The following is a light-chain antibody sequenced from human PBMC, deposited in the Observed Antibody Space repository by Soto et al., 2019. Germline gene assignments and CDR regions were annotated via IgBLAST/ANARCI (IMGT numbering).Light chain of an antibody. J-gene: IGKJ1*01. Sequence: DAVMTQSPVSLPVALGQPSSMSCSSSQSLVYNDGNTYSNWFQKRAGESTRRIISTFSNRDSGVPDRFSGSGSGKDFILTISRLDHEDFAVYYCQQYGSSGTFGQGTKVDIK. V-gene: IGKV2-30*01. CDR2: TFS. CDR1: QSLVYNDGNTY. CDR3: QQYGSSGT.